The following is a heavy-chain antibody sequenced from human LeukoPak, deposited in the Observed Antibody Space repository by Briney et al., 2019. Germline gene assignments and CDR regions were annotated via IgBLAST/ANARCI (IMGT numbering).Heavy chain of an antibody. CDR3: ARARGRSINDAFDI. V-gene: IGHV3-21*01. J-gene: IGHJ3*02. CDR2: ISTRSTYI. Sequence: GGSLRLSCAASGFTFSTYSMNWVRQAPGKGLEWVSCISTRSTYIYYADSVKGRFTISRDNAKNSLYLQMNSLRAEDTAVYYCARARGRSINDAFDIWGQGTMVTVSS. D-gene: IGHD3-16*01. CDR1: GFTFSTYS.